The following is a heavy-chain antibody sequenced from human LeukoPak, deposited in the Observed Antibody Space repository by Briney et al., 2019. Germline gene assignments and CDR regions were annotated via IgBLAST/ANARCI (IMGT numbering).Heavy chain of an antibody. V-gene: IGHV4-34*01. CDR3: VRGPPLRYFDWLLCDY. J-gene: IGHJ4*02. CDR1: GGSFSGYY. D-gene: IGHD3-9*01. Sequence: SGTLSLTCAVYGGSFSGYYWSWIRQPPGKGLEWIGEINHSGSTNYNPSLKSRVTISVDTSKNQFSLKLSSVTAADTAVYYCVRGPPLRYFDWLLCDYWGQGTLVTVSS. CDR2: INHSGST.